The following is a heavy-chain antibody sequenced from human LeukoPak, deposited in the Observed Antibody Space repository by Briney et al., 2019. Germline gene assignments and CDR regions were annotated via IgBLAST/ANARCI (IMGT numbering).Heavy chain of an antibody. V-gene: IGHV3-49*04. CDR2: IRSKAYGGTT. Sequence: GGSLRLSCTAYGFTFGDYAMSWVRQAPGKGLEWVGFIRSKAYGGTTEYAASVKGRFTISRDDSKSIAYLQMDSLKTEDTAVYSCWGNYYYYMDVWGKGTTVTVSS. D-gene: IGHD7-27*01. CDR3: WGNYYYYMDV. CDR1: GFTFGDYA. J-gene: IGHJ6*03.